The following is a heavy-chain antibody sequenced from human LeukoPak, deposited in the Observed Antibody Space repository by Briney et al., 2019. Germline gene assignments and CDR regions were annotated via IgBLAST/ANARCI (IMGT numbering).Heavy chain of an antibody. Sequence: SETLSLTCAVYGGSLSGYYWSWIRQPPGKGLEWIGEINHSGSTNYNPSLKSRVTIPVDTSKNQFSLKLSSVTAADTAVYYCARDTPPTRFDYWGQGTLVTVSS. CDR3: ARDTPPTRFDY. CDR1: GGSLSGYY. V-gene: IGHV4-34*01. J-gene: IGHJ4*02. CDR2: INHSGST.